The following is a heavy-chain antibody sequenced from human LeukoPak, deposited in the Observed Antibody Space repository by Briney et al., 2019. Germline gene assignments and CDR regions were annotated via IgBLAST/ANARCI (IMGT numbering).Heavy chain of an antibody. CDR1: GFTFDDYA. V-gene: IGHV3-43D*03. CDR2: ISWDGGST. J-gene: IGHJ4*02. D-gene: IGHD6-13*01. Sequence: AGGSLRLSCAASGFTFDDYAMHWVRQAPGKGLEWVSLISWDGGSTYYADSVMGRFTISRDNSKNSLYLQMNSLRPEDTAFYYCAKGGKYSTSWYAGLDWGQGTLVTVSS. CDR3: AKGGKYSTSWYAGLD.